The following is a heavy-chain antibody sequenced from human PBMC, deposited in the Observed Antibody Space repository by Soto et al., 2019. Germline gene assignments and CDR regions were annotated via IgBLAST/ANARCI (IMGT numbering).Heavy chain of an antibody. CDR2: INAGNGNT. CDR3: ARKVGFGELFYFDY. CDR1: GYTFTSYA. J-gene: IGHJ4*02. V-gene: IGHV1-3*01. Sequence: QVQLVQSGAEVKKPGASVKVSCKASGYTFTSYAMHWVRQAPGQRLEWMGWINAGNGNTKYSQKFQGRVTITRDTSASTAYMELSSLRSEDTAVYYCARKVGFGELFYFDYWGQGTLVTVSS. D-gene: IGHD3-10*01.